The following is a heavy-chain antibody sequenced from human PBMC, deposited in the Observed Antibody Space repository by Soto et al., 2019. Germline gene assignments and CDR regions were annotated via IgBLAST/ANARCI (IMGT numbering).Heavy chain of an antibody. V-gene: IGHV4-39*01. D-gene: IGHD1-20*01. CDR2: VYYRGRS. J-gene: IGHJ4*02. CDR1: GGSVTNSSYY. Sequence: ETLSLTCTVSGGSVTNSSYYWGWIRQSPGKGLEWIGSVYYRGRSYSKSSVKSRVTRSVDTSKNQFSLDLNSLTSSDTAVYFCVGQGPTVITQAYFDYWGRGALVTVSS. CDR3: VGQGPTVITQAYFDY.